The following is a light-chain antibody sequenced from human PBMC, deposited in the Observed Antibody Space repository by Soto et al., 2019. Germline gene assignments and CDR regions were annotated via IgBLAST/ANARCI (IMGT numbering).Light chain of an antibody. J-gene: IGKJ4*01. CDR2: DAS. CDR1: QSVSSY. CDR3: QQRSNLPT. V-gene: IGKV3-11*01. Sequence: EIVLTQSPATLSLSPGERATLSCRASQSVSSYLAWYQQKPGQAPRLIIYDASNGATGIPARFSGSGSGTDFTLTISSLEPEDFAVYYCQQRSNLPTFGGGTKVEIK.